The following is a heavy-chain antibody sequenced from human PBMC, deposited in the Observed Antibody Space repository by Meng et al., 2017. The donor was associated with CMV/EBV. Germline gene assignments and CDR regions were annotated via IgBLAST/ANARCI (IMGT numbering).Heavy chain of an antibody. V-gene: IGHV4-34*01. CDR3: ARGGIAAAGPFDY. D-gene: IGHD6-13*01. Sequence: QGQLQQWGEGLFKPSETLSLTCAVYGGSFSGYYWSWIRQPPGKGLEWIGEINHSGSTNYNPSLKSRVTISVDTSKNQFSLKLSSVTAADTAVYYCARGGIAAAGPFDYWGQGTLVTVSS. CDR2: INHSGST. CDR1: GGSFSGYY. J-gene: IGHJ4*02.